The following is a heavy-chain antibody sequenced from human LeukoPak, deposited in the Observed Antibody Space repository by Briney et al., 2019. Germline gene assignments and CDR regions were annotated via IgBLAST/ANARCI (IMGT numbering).Heavy chain of an antibody. CDR2: INPNSGGT. CDR3: ARDPSLVRGGYCSGGSCSRQSKYAFDI. J-gene: IGHJ3*02. Sequence: ASVKVSCKASGYTFTGYYMHWVRQAPGQGLEWMGWINPNSGGTNYAQKFQGRVTMTRDTSISTAYMELSRLRSDDTAVYYCARDPSLVRGGYCSGGSCSRQSKYAFDIWGQGTMVTVSS. V-gene: IGHV1-2*02. D-gene: IGHD2-15*01. CDR1: GYTFTGYY.